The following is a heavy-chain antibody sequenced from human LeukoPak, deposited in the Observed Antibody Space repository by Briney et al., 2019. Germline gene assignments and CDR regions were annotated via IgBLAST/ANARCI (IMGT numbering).Heavy chain of an antibody. CDR3: ATFDNPFGY. J-gene: IGHJ4*02. D-gene: IGHD3-9*01. V-gene: IGHV3-7*01. CDR2: IKQDGSEK. Sequence: PGGSLRLSCAASGFSFSTYWMSWVRQAPGKGLEWVATIKQDGSEKYYVDSVKGRFTISRDNAKNSLYLQMNSLRADDTAVYYCATFDNPFGYWGQGTLVTVPS. CDR1: GFSFSTYW.